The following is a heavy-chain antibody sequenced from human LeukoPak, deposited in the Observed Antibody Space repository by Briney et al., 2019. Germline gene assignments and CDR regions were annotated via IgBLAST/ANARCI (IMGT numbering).Heavy chain of an antibody. CDR2: ISYDGSNK. J-gene: IGHJ4*02. D-gene: IGHD2-21*02. V-gene: IGHV3-30*18. CDR1: GFTFSSYG. CDR3: AKVWEAYCGGDCYSPFDY. Sequence: GGSLRLSCAASGFTFSSYGMHWVRQAPGKGLEWVAVISYDGSNKYYVDSVKGRFTISRDNSKNTLYLQMNSLRAEDTAVYYWAKVWEAYCGGDCYSPFDYWGQGTLVTVSS.